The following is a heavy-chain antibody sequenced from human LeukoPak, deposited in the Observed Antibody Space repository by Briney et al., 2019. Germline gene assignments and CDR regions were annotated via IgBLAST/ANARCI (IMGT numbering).Heavy chain of an antibody. CDR2: IYYSGST. CDR1: GGSISSSSYY. Sequence: SETLSLTCTVSGGSISSSSYYWGWIRQPPGKGLEWIGSIYYSGSTYYNPSLKSRVTMSVDTSKNQFSLKLSSVTAADTAVYYCAREIWFGELTGFDPWGQGTLVTVSS. V-gene: IGHV4-39*07. D-gene: IGHD3-10*01. CDR3: AREIWFGELTGFDP. J-gene: IGHJ5*02.